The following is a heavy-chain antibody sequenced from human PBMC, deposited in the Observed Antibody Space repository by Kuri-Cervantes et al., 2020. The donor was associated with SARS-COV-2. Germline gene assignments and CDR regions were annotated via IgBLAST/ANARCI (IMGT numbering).Heavy chain of an antibody. J-gene: IGHJ5*02. D-gene: IGHD1-26*01. V-gene: IGHV4-39*01. CDR1: GGSISCDSFF. Sequence: SETLSLTCTVSGGSISCDSFFWVWIRRPPGKGLEWIGSIYYSGATYYNPSLKSRVTISVDTSKNQFSLKLSSVTAADTAVYYCARQSPDQYSGSSQWFDPWGQGTLVTVSS. CDR3: ARQSPDQYSGSSQWFDP. CDR2: IYYSGAT.